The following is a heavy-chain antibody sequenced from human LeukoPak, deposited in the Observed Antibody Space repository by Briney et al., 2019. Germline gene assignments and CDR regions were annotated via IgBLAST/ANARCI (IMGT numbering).Heavy chain of an antibody. CDR1: GFTFSSYA. V-gene: IGHV3-30-3*01. D-gene: IGHD2-21*02. J-gene: IGHJ4*02. CDR2: ISYDGSNK. Sequence: GGSLRLSCAASGFTFSSYAMSWVRQAPGKGLEWVAVISYDGSNKYYADSVKGRFTTSRDNSKNTLDLQMNSLRVEDTAVYYCARAPRMGDLDYWGQGTLVTVSS. CDR3: ARAPRMGDLDY.